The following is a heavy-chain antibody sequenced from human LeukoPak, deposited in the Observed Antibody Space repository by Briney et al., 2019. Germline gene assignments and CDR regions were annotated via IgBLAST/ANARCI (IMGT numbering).Heavy chain of an antibody. CDR2: INGTGSII. Sequence: GGSLRLSCGASGFTFSDYYMSWIRQAPGKRLEYISYINGTGSIIYYADSVKGRFTISRDNAKNSLYLQMNSLRAEDTAVYYCAKVRNNGDSWAYYFDYWGQGTLVTVSS. CDR1: GFTFSDYY. V-gene: IGHV3-11*01. CDR3: AKVRNNGDSWAYYFDY. D-gene: IGHD4-17*01. J-gene: IGHJ4*02.